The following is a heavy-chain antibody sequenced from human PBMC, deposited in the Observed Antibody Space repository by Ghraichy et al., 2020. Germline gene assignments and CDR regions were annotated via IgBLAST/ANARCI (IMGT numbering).Heavy chain of an antibody. CDR1: GGSISSGGYS. CDR3: ARSGYCSSTSCYDFDY. V-gene: IGHV4-30-2*01. J-gene: IGHJ4*02. D-gene: IGHD2-2*01. Sequence: SETLSLTCAVSGGSISSGGYSWSWIRQPPGKGLEWIGYIDHSGSTYYNPSLKSRVTISVDRSKNQFSLKLSSVTAADTAVYYCARSGYCSSTSCYDFDYWGQGTLVTVSS. CDR2: IDHSGST.